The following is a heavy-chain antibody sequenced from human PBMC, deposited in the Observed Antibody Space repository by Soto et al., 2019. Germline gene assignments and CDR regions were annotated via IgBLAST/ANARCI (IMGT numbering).Heavy chain of an antibody. CDR2: IKSKTDGGTT. D-gene: IGHD4-17*01. V-gene: IGHV3-15*01. J-gene: IGHJ4*02. Sequence: GGSLRLSGAASGFTFSNAGISWVRQAPWKGLEWVGRIKSKTDGGTTDYAAPVKGRFTISRDDSKNTLYLQMNSLKTEDTAVYYCTTGYTVTRRVVDYCGQRTLVAFCS. CDR1: GFTFSNAG. CDR3: TTGYTVTRRVVDY.